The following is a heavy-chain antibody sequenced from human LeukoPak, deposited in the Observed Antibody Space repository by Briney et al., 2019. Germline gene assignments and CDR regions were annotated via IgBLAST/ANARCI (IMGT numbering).Heavy chain of an antibody. CDR2: ISSSSSYI. CDR1: GFTFSSYS. D-gene: IGHD2-2*01. V-gene: IGHV3-21*01. Sequence: PGGSLRLSCAASGFTFSSYSMNWVRQAPGKGLEWVSSISSSSSYIYYADPVKGRFTISRDNAKNSLYLQMNSLRAEDTAVYYCARVGDSTLIGAFDIWGQGTMVTVSS. J-gene: IGHJ3*02. CDR3: ARVGDSTLIGAFDI.